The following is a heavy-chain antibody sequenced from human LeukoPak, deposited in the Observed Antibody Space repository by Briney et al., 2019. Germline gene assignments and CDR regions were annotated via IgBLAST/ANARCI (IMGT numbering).Heavy chain of an antibody. Sequence: PSETLSLTCAVYGGSFSGYYWSWIRQPPGKGLEWIGEINHSGSTNYNPSLKSRVTISVDTSQNQFSLKLSSVTAADTAVYYCARGNRPPRYPYYYYGMDVWGQGTTVTVSS. D-gene: IGHD1-1*01. CDR3: ARGNRPPRYPYYYYGMDV. CDR1: GGSFSGYY. V-gene: IGHV4-34*01. CDR2: INHSGST. J-gene: IGHJ6*02.